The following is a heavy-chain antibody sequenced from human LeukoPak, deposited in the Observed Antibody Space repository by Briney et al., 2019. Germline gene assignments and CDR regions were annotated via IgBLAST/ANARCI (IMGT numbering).Heavy chain of an antibody. CDR2: IKQDGSEK. D-gene: IGHD6-13*01. J-gene: IGHJ6*03. V-gene: IGHV3-7*01. CDR1: GFTFSSYW. Sequence: GGSLRLSCAASGFTFSSYWMSWVRQAPGKGPEWVANIKQDGSEKYYVDSVKGRFTISRDNAKNSLYLQMNSLRAEDTAVYYCARVHSSSWYGYYYYYMDVWGKGTTVTISS. CDR3: ARVHSSSWYGYYYYYMDV.